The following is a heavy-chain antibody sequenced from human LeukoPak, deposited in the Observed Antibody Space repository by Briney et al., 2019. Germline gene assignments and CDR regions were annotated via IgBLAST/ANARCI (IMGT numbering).Heavy chain of an antibody. V-gene: IGHV3-23*01. J-gene: IGHJ4*02. Sequence: TGGSLRLSCGASGFTFSKYAMTWVRQAPGKGLEWVSSINGGGGSTFYAASVKGRFTISRDNSKNTLYLQMNSLRAEDTAIYYCAKFPTYYYDSSAYRHLDYWGQGTLVTVSS. D-gene: IGHD3-22*01. CDR1: GFTFSKYA. CDR2: INGGGGST. CDR3: AKFPTYYYDSSAYRHLDY.